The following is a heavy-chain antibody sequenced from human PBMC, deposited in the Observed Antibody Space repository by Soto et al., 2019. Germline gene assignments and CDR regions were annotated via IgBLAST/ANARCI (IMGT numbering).Heavy chain of an antibody. D-gene: IGHD3-16*01. CDR2: INPNSGGT. CDR1: GYTFTGYY. Sequence: ASVKVSCKASGYTFTGYYMHWVRQAPGQGLEWMGWINPNSGGTNYAQKFQGWVTMTRDTSISTAYMELSRLRSDDTAVYYCARAGYIMITFGGAKGAFDIWGQGTMVTVSS. V-gene: IGHV1-2*04. CDR3: ARAGYIMITFGGAKGAFDI. J-gene: IGHJ3*02.